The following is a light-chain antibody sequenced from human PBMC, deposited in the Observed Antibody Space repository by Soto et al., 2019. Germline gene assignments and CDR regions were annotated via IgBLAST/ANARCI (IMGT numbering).Light chain of an antibody. Sequence: ETGMPHSPATLSVSPGERVTLSCGASQSVRNDLAWYQHRPGQAPRLLIYGASSRATGIPDRFSGSGSGTDFTLTISRLEPEDFAVYYCQQYDSSSWTFGQGTKVDIK. CDR1: QSVRND. CDR2: GAS. J-gene: IGKJ1*01. V-gene: IGKV3-20*01. CDR3: QQYDSSSWT.